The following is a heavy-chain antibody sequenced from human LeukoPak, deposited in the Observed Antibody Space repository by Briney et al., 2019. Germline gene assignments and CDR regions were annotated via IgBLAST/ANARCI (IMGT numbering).Heavy chain of an antibody. Sequence: GGSLRLSCAASGFTFSSSAMSWVRQAPGKGLEWVSGINWNGGSTGYADSVKGRFTISRDNAKNSLYLQMNSLRAEDTALYHCARGPKYYDFWSGYPTSNWFDPWGQGTLVTVSS. CDR3: ARGPKYYDFWSGYPTSNWFDP. CDR1: GFTFSSSA. J-gene: IGHJ5*02. CDR2: INWNGGST. D-gene: IGHD3-3*01. V-gene: IGHV3-20*01.